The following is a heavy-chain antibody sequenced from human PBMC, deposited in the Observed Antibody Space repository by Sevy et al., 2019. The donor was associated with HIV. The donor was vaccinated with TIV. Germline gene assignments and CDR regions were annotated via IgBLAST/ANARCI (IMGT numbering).Heavy chain of an antibody. J-gene: IGHJ4*02. CDR1: GFTFSTYG. CDR2: IWFDRSNT. CDR3: ARDLEFYDYGDYGPAFMPDY. D-gene: IGHD4-17*01. V-gene: IGHV3-33*01. Sequence: GGSLRLSCAASGFTFSTYGMHWVRQAPSKGLEWVAVIWFDRSNTYYADSVKGRFTISRDIAKNTLHLQMNSLRAEDTAVYYCARDLEFYDYGDYGPAFMPDYWGQGTLVTVSS.